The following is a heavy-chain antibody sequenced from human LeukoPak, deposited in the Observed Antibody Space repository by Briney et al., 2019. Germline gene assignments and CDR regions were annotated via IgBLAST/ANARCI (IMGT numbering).Heavy chain of an antibody. CDR1: GASIGSFY. V-gene: IGHV4-4*07. CDR3: ARVVIRNWLDL. D-gene: IGHD1-14*01. CDR2: IYVDGTT. Sequence: SETLSLTCTVSGASIGSFYWSWIRQPAGKGLEWIGRIYVDGTTNYNPSLKSRVTMSVDTSKNQVSLKLSSVTAADTAVYYCARVVIRNWLDLWGQGALVTVSS. J-gene: IGHJ5*02.